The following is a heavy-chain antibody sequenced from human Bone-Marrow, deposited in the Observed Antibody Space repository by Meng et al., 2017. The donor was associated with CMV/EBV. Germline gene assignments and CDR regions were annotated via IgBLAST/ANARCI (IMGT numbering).Heavy chain of an antibody. CDR1: GFTFSSYW. D-gene: IGHD3-10*01. CDR3: ARVPFMVRGTFDY. Sequence: LSLTCAASGFTFSSYWMSWVRQAPGKGLEWVANIKQDGSEKYYVDSVKGRFTISRDNAKNSLYLQMNSLRAEDTAVYYCARVPFMVRGTFDYWGQGTLVTVSS. V-gene: IGHV3-7*01. J-gene: IGHJ4*02. CDR2: IKQDGSEK.